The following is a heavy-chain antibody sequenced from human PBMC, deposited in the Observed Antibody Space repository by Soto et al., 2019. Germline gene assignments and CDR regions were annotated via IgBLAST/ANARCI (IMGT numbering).Heavy chain of an antibody. Sequence: GASVKVSCKASGYTFTSYGIGWVRQAPGQGLEWMGWISAYNGNTNYAQKLQGRVTMTTDTSTSTAYMELRSLRSDDTAVYYCAREVVRVAGTRWFDPWGQGTLVTVSS. J-gene: IGHJ5*02. D-gene: IGHD6-19*01. CDR3: AREVVRVAGTRWFDP. CDR2: ISAYNGNT. CDR1: GYTFTSYG. V-gene: IGHV1-18*01.